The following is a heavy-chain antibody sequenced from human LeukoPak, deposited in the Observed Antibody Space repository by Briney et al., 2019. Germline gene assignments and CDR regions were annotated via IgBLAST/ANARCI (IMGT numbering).Heavy chain of an antibody. Sequence: GGSLRLSCSASGFTFSTYGMYWVRQAPGKGLEYVSAITSNGGSTYYADSVKGRFTISRDNSKTTLYLQMSTLRAEDTAVYYCVTRYSSGWYDYWGQGTLVTVSS. D-gene: IGHD6-19*01. J-gene: IGHJ4*02. CDR1: GFTFSTYG. V-gene: IGHV3-64D*09. CDR2: ITSNGGST. CDR3: VTRYSSGWYDY.